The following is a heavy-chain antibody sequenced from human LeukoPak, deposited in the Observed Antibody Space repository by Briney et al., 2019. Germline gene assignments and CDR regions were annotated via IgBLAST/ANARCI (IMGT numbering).Heavy chain of an antibody. CDR2: ISSSGSTI. V-gene: IGHV3-11*01. J-gene: IGHJ4*02. CDR1: GFTFSDYY. D-gene: IGHD3-10*01. Sequence: NPGGSLRLSCAASGFTFSDYYMSWIRQAPGKGLEWVSYISSSGSTIYYADSVKGRFTISRDNAKNSLYLQMNSLRAEDTAVYYCASPPITMVREGDYWGQGTLVTVSS. CDR3: ASPPITMVREGDY.